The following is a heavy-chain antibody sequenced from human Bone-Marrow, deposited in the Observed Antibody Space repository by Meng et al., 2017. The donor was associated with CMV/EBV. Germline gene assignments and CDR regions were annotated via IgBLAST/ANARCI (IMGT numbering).Heavy chain of an antibody. Sequence: QTLSLTCVLPGDTVSSNSAAWNWIRQSPSRGLEWLGRTYCRSKWYNDYAVSVKSRITINPDTSQNQFSLQLNAVSPEDKAVYYCARVRIVGVPAATNWFYPWGQGTQVTVSS. CDR2: TYCRSKWYN. CDR1: GDTVSSNSAA. D-gene: IGHD2-2*01. J-gene: IGHJ5*02. CDR3: ARVRIVGVPAATNWFYP. V-gene: IGHV6-1*01.